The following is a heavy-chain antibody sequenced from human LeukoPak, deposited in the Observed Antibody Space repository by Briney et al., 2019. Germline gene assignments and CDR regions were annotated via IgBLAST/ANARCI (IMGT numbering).Heavy chain of an antibody. Sequence: SGPTLVNPTQTLTLTCTFSGFSLSTGGMCVSWIRQPPGKALEGLARIDWDDDKYYSTSLKTRLTISMDTAKNQVVLTMTNMDPVDTATYYCARTPPVAAAGSFDYWGQGTLVTVSS. CDR1: GFSLSTGGMC. J-gene: IGHJ4*02. CDR2: IDWDDDK. CDR3: ARTPPVAAAGSFDY. V-gene: IGHV2-70*11. D-gene: IGHD6-13*01.